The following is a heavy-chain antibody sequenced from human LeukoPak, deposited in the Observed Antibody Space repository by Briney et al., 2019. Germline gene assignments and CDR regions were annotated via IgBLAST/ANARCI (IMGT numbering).Heavy chain of an antibody. CDR2: ISGSGGST. D-gene: IGHD6-6*01. CDR3: AKGSSSSWSTGDY. V-gene: IGHV3-23*01. J-gene: IGHJ4*02. CDR1: GFTFSSYA. Sequence: SGGSLRLSCAASGFTFSSYAMSWVRQAPGKGLEWVSAISGSGGSTYYADSVKGRFTISRDNSKNTLYLQMNSLRAEDTAVYYCAKGSSSSWSTGDYWGQGTLVTVSS.